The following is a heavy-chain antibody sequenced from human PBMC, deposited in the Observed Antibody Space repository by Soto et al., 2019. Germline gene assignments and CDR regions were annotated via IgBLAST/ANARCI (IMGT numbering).Heavy chain of an antibody. V-gene: IGHV3-74*01. J-gene: IGHJ4*02. D-gene: IGHD4-17*01. CDR1: GFTFSSNW. Sequence: EVQLVESGGGLVQPGGSLRLSCAASGFTFSSNWMHWVRQAPGKGLVWVSRIKSDGSDTSYADSVKGRFTISRDNAKNTLYLQMGSLRAEATAVYYCVRVAYGDLGGWGQGTLVTVSS. CDR3: VRVAYGDLGG. CDR2: IKSDGSDT.